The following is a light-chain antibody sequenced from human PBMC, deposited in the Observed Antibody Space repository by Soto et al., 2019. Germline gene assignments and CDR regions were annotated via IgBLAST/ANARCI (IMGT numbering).Light chain of an antibody. J-gene: IGKJ3*01. V-gene: IGKV3-20*01. CDR3: QQYGRSPFT. Sequence: VLTQSPGTLSLSPGEGATLSCRASQTVSSNNLAWYQQRPGQAPRVVIYGASTRATGIPERFSGSGSGTDFTLTISRLEPEDFAVYYCQQYGRSPFTFGPGTKVDIK. CDR2: GAS. CDR1: QTVSSNN.